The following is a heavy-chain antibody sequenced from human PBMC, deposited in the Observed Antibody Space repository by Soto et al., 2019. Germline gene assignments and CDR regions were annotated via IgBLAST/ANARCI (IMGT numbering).Heavy chain of an antibody. Sequence: ASVMGSLTASGSTFPHYASHWVRQTHGQGLEGMGWINVGNGNTGYSRKFQGRVTNVRDMSASTAYIEVTSLTSEDTSIYYCAREGAHYTPLYHWGQGTLVNVSA. CDR1: GSTFPHYA. CDR2: INVGNGNT. V-gene: IGHV1-3*01. J-gene: IGHJ4*02. CDR3: AREGAHYTPLYH. D-gene: IGHD2-15*01.